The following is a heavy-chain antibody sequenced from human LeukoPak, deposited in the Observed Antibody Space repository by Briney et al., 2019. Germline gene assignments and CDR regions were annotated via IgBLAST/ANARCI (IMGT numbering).Heavy chain of an antibody. CDR1: GASISSSTDY. D-gene: IGHD2-2*01. CDR3: GAQLLDHY. CDR2: GYYGGTT. Sequence: SETLSLTCTVSGASISSSTDYWGWIRQPPGKGLEWIGRGYYGGTTYYNSSLKSRVTISVDTSNNQFSLKLSSVTAADTAVYYCGAQLLDHYWGQGTLVTVSS. J-gene: IGHJ4*02. V-gene: IGHV4-39*07.